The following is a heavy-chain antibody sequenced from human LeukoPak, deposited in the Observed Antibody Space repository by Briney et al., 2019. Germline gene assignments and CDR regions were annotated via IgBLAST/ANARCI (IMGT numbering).Heavy chain of an antibody. J-gene: IGHJ3*02. CDR3: AKDRGYCSSTTCYNFLDI. D-gene: IGHD2-2*02. V-gene: IGHV3-23*01. Sequence: GGSLRLSCAASGFTFTSYAVSWVRQAPGKGLEWVSATSGSGGTTYYADSVKGRFTISRDNSKNTLHLQMNSLRAEDTVVYYCAKDRGYCSSTTCYNFLDIWGQGTMVTVSS. CDR2: TSGSGGTT. CDR1: GFTFTSYA.